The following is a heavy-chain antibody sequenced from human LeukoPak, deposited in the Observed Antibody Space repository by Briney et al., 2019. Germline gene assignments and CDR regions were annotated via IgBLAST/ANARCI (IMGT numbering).Heavy chain of an antibody. CDR2: IYYSGST. Sequence: PSETLSLTCAVYGGSFSGYYWSWIRQPPGKGLEWIGYIYYSGSTNYNPSLKSRVTISVDTSKNQFSLKLSSVTAADTAVYYCARHFTIFGVVTYYYGMDVWGQGTTVTVSS. CDR1: GGSFSGYY. D-gene: IGHD3-3*01. J-gene: IGHJ6*02. V-gene: IGHV4-59*08. CDR3: ARHFTIFGVVTYYYGMDV.